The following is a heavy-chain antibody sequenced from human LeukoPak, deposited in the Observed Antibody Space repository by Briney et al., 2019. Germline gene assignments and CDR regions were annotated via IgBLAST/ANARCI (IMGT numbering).Heavy chain of an antibody. J-gene: IGHJ6*02. D-gene: IGHD3-9*01. CDR1: GGSISSSSYY. CDR2: IYYSGGT. CDR3: ARHPFEEEYGMDV. Sequence: SETLSLTCTVSGGSISSSSYYWGWIRQPPGKGLEWIGSIYYSGGTYYNPSLKSRVTISVDTSKNQFSLKLSSVTAADTAVYYCARHPFEEEYGMDVWGQGTTVTVSS. V-gene: IGHV4-39*01.